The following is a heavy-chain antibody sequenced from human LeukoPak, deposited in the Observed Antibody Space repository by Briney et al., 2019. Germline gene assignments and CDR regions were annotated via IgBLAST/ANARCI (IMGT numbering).Heavy chain of an antibody. D-gene: IGHD6-6*01. Sequence: SETLSLTCTVSGYSISSGYYWGWIRQPPGKGLEWIGSIYHSGSTHYNPSLKSRVTISVDTSKNQFSLKLSSVTAADTAVYYCARDGSIAARDYYYYMDVWGKGTTVTISS. CDR3: ARDGSIAARDYYYYMDV. CDR1: GYSISSGYY. CDR2: IYHSGST. J-gene: IGHJ6*03. V-gene: IGHV4-38-2*02.